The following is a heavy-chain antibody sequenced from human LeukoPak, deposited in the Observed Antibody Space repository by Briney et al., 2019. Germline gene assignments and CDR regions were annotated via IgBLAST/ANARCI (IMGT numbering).Heavy chain of an antibody. Sequence: ASVKVSCKASGGTFSSYAISWVRQAPGQGLEWMGGIIPIFGTANYAQKFQGRVTITADESTNTAYMELSSLRSEDTAVYYCAIYYYDSSGSRMIPFDYWGQGTLVTVSS. D-gene: IGHD3-22*01. J-gene: IGHJ4*02. CDR1: GGTFSSYA. V-gene: IGHV1-69*01. CDR2: IIPIFGTA. CDR3: AIYYYDSSGSRMIPFDY.